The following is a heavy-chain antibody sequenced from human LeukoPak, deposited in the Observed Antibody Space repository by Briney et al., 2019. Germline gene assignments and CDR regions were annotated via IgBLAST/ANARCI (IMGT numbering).Heavy chain of an antibody. CDR3: ARVRRWDYCYYMDV. CDR1: GFTFSSYW. V-gene: IGHV3-7*01. J-gene: IGHJ6*03. D-gene: IGHD3-16*01. Sequence: GGSLRLSCAASGFTFSSYWMSWVRQAPGRGLEWVANIKQDGSEKYYVDSVKDRFTISRDNAKNSLYLQMNSLRAEDTAVYYCARVRRWDYCYYMDVWGKGTTVTVSS. CDR2: IKQDGSEK.